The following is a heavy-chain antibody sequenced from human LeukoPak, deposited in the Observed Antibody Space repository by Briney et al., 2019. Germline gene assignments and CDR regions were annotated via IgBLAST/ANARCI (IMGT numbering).Heavy chain of an antibody. J-gene: IGHJ4*02. CDR2: ISGSGDNT. CDR3: AKGSYYDSSGSFYFDY. D-gene: IGHD3-22*01. V-gene: IGHV3-23*01. CDR1: GFTFSSYA. Sequence: GGSLRLSCAASGFTFSSYAMCWVRQAPGKGLEWVSGISGSGDNTYYADSVKGRFTISRDNSKNTLYVQVNSLGTEDTAAYYCAKGSYYDSSGSFYFDYWGQGTLVTVSS.